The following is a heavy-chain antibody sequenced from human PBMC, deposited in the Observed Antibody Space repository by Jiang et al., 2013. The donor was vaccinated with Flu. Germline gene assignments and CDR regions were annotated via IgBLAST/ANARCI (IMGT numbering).Heavy chain of an antibody. D-gene: IGHD1-26*01. Sequence: PGLVKPSETLSLTCTVSGGSISSSSYYWAWIRQPPGKGLEWIGSVYYSGSTYYNPSLKSRVTISVDTSKNQFSLKLSSVTAADTAVFYCARHPRGVGSTNHFDYWGQGTLVTVSS. V-gene: IGHV4-39*07. J-gene: IGHJ4*02. CDR3: ARHPRGVGSTNHFDY. CDR1: GGSISSSSYY. CDR2: VYYSGST.